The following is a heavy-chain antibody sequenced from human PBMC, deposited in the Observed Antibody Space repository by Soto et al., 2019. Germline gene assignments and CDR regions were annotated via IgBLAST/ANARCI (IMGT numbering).Heavy chain of an antibody. J-gene: IGHJ4*02. V-gene: IGHV5-51*01. CDR1: GYRFTSYW. D-gene: IGHD1-26*01. CDR3: ARLAPRSVEIDY. Sequence: PGESLKVWCQGAGYRFTSYWSGWVRQLPGKGLEWMGIIYPGDSDTRYSPSFQGQVTISADKSISTAYLQWSSLKASDTAMYYCARLAPRSVEIDYWGQATLVTLPS. CDR2: IYPGDSDT.